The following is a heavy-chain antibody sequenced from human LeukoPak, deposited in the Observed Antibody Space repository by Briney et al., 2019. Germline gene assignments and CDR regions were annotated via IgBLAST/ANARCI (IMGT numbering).Heavy chain of an antibody. CDR2: ISAYNGNT. J-gene: IGHJ4*02. CDR3: ARDYPPGYSYGTFVY. Sequence: ASVKLSRKVSGYTFTSYSISRVRQATGQRLEWMGWISAYNGNTNYAQKLQGRVTMTTDTSKSTAYMELRSRRSDDRAVYYCARDYPPGYSYGTFVYWGQGTLVTVSS. D-gene: IGHD5-18*01. CDR1: GYTFTSYS. V-gene: IGHV1-18*01.